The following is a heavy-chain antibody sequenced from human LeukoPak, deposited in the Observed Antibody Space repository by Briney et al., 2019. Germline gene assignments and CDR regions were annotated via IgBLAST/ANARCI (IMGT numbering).Heavy chain of an antibody. CDR1: GFTFSDYY. Sequence: GGSLRLSCAASGFTFSDYYMSWIRQAPGKGLEWVSYISSSGSTIYYADSVKGRFTISRDNAKNSLYLQMNSLRAEDTAVYCCARARSIFGVVTYFDYWGQGTLVTVSS. D-gene: IGHD3-3*01. CDR2: ISSSGSTI. J-gene: IGHJ4*02. V-gene: IGHV3-11*01. CDR3: ARARSIFGVVTYFDY.